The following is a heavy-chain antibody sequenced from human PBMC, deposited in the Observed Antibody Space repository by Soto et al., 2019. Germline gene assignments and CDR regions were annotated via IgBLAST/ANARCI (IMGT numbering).Heavy chain of an antibody. D-gene: IGHD3-10*01. J-gene: IGHJ4*02. V-gene: IGHV3-23*01. Sequence: GGSLRLCCAASGFTFGHSAMSWVRQAPGKGLEWVAAISGTGGAAYYADSVKGRFTISSDNSRNTLFLQMNSLRVDDTAIYHREKHEAVVRGFDFPGLGTLLTVSS. CDR2: ISGTGGAA. CDR1: GFTFGHSA. CDR3: EKHEAVVRGFDF.